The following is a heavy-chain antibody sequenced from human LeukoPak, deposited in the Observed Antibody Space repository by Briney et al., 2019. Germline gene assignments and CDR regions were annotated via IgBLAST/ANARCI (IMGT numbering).Heavy chain of an antibody. CDR1: GFTFSSYW. J-gene: IGHJ4*02. CDR2: IKQDGSEK. D-gene: IGHD3-22*01. Sequence: GGSLRLSCAASGFTFSSYWMSWVRQAPGKGLEWVANIKQDGSEKYYVDSVKGRFTISRDNAKNSLYLQMNSLRAEDTAVYYCARLFRYMYYYDSSGYYYDDYWGQGTLVTVSS. V-gene: IGHV3-7*01. CDR3: ARLFRYMYYYDSSGYYYDDY.